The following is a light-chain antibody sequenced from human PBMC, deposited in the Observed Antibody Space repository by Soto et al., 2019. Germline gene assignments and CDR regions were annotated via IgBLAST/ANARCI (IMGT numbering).Light chain of an antibody. CDR2: DAS. V-gene: IGKV1-5*01. J-gene: IGKJ1*01. CDR1: QTVSGW. CDR3: QQYETFSGT. Sequence: DVQGNQSPSTLYARVGETFTVTCRASQTVSGWLAWYQPKPGEAPKLLIYDASALPRGVPARFSGSGSGTKSTLTIASLQPDDFATYYCQQYETFSGTFGPGTKVDIK.